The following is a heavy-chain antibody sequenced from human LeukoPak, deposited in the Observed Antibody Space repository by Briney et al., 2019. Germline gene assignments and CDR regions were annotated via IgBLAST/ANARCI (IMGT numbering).Heavy chain of an antibody. Sequence: GASVKVSCKASGYTSTSYDINWVRQATGQGLEWMGWMNPNSGNTGYAQKFQGRVTMTRNTSISTAYMELSSLRSEDTAVYYCAREDYGSGSSHYGMDVWGQGTTVTVSS. CDR2: MNPNSGNT. CDR3: AREDYGSGSSHYGMDV. CDR1: GYTSTSYD. D-gene: IGHD3-10*01. J-gene: IGHJ6*02. V-gene: IGHV1-8*01.